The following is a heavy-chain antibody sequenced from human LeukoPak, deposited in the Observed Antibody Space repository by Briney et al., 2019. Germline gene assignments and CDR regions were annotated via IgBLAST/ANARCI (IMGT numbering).Heavy chain of an antibody. Sequence: ASVKVSCKVSGYTLTGLSMHWVRQAPGKGLEWMGGFDPEDGETIYAQKFQGRVTMTEDTSTDTAYMELSSLRSEDTAVYYCATRITIFGVVNPYYFDYWGQGTLVTVSS. CDR1: GYTLTGLS. D-gene: IGHD3-3*01. CDR2: FDPEDGET. CDR3: ATRITIFGVVNPYYFDY. J-gene: IGHJ4*02. V-gene: IGHV1-24*01.